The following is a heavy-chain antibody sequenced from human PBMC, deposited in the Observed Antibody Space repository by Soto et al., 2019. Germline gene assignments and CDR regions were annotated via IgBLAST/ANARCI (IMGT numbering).Heavy chain of an antibody. Sequence: GESLKISCQCSGYTFSNFWIGWVRQLPGKGLEWMGIIYPGDHETRYSPSFHGKVTISADKSINTAYLQWNSLEASDTAFYFCARSPRSSPYFDYWGQGALVTVSS. J-gene: IGHJ4*02. V-gene: IGHV5-51*01. CDR2: IYPGDHET. D-gene: IGHD6-13*01. CDR1: GYTFSNFW. CDR3: ARSPRSSPYFDY.